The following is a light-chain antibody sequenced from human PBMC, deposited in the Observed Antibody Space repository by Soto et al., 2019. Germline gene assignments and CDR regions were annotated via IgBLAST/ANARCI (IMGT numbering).Light chain of an antibody. J-gene: IGKJ1*01. CDR1: QSVSSN. CDR3: QQYNNWPPWT. V-gene: IGKV3-15*01. Sequence: EIVLTQSPGTLSLSPGERATLSCRASQSVSSNLAWYQQQPGQAPTLXXYGASTRATGFPARFSGSGSGTEFTLTISSLQSEDFAVYYCQQYNNWPPWTFGQGTKVDIK. CDR2: GAS.